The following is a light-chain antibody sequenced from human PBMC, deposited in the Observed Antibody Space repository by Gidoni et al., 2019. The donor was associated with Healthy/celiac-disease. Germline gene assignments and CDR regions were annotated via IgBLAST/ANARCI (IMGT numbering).Light chain of an antibody. Sequence: QSVLTQPRSVSGSPGQSVTISCTGTSSDVGGYNYVSWYQQPPGTAPKLMIYDVLKRPSGVPDRFSCSKSGNMASLTISGLQAEDEADYYCCSYAGSYTLVCGGGTKLTVL. CDR1: SSDVGGYNY. CDR2: DVL. V-gene: IGLV2-11*01. J-gene: IGLJ2*01. CDR3: CSYAGSYTLV.